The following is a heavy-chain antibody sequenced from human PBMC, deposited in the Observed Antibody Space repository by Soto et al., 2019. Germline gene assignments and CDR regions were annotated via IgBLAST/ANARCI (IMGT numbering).Heavy chain of an antibody. Sequence: EIQLAESGGGLVQPGRSLRLSCEGSGFKFDDFAMHWVRQTPGKGLEWVSGISWNGGTVAYADSVKGRLTISRDNAKNSLHLQMNSLRAEDTALYYCAKDRRPIAVAGAIDNWGQGTMVTVSS. V-gene: IGHV3-9*01. CDR3: AKDRRPIAVAGAIDN. D-gene: IGHD6-19*01. CDR2: ISWNGGTV. CDR1: GFKFDDFA. J-gene: IGHJ3*02.